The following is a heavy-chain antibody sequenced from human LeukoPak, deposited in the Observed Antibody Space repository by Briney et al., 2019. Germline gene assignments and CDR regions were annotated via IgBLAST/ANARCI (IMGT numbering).Heavy chain of an antibody. J-gene: IGHJ5*02. Sequence: SETLSLTCAVYGGSFSGYYWSWIRQPPGKGLEWIGEINHSGSTNYNPSLKSRVTISVDTSKNQFSLKLSSVTAADTAVYYCARDSARLLLDWFDPWGQGTLVTVSS. CDR2: INHSGST. V-gene: IGHV4-34*01. CDR3: ARDSARLLLDWFDP. CDR1: GGSFSGYY. D-gene: IGHD2-15*01.